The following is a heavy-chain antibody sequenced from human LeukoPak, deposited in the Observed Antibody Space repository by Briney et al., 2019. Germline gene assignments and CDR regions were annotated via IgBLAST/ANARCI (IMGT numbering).Heavy chain of an antibody. Sequence: GGSLRLSCAASGFTFSSYSMNWVRQAPGKGLEGVSYISSSSSTIYYADPVKGRFTISRDNAKNSLYLQMNSLRAEDTAVYYWARRLRQWGEGTLVTVSS. CDR3: ARRLRQ. V-gene: IGHV3-48*01. D-gene: IGHD5-18*01. CDR1: GFTFSSYS. J-gene: IGHJ4*02. CDR2: ISSSSSTI.